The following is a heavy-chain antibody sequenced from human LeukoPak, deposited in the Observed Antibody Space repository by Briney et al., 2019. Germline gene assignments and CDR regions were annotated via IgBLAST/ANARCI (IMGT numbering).Heavy chain of an antibody. D-gene: IGHD2-21*02. Sequence: GASVKVSCKASGYTLTGYYMHWVRQAPGHGREWMGWINPNSGDTNYAQKFQGTVTMTRDTSISTAYMELSRLRSDDTAVYYCARGSVVVTTDYWGQGTLVTVSS. V-gene: IGHV1-2*02. J-gene: IGHJ4*02. CDR3: ARGSVVVTTDY. CDR1: GYTLTGYY. CDR2: INPNSGDT.